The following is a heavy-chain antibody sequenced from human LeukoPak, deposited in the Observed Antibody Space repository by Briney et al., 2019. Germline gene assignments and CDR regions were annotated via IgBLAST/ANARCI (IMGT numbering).Heavy chain of an antibody. CDR3: ARGPSVREVYYGMDV. V-gene: IGHV4-34*01. Sequence: SETLSLTCAVYGGSFSGYYWSWIRQPPGKGLEWIGEINHSGSTNYNPSLKSRVTISVDTSKNQFSLKLSSVTAADTAVYYCARGPSVREVYYGMDVWGQGTTVTVSS. D-gene: IGHD3-10*01. CDR1: GGSFSGYY. J-gene: IGHJ6*02. CDR2: INHSGST.